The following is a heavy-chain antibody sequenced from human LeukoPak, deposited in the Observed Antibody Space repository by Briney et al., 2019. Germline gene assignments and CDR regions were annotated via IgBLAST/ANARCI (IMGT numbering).Heavy chain of an antibody. J-gene: IGHJ4*02. CDR2: INPNSGGT. V-gene: IGHV1-2*06. CDR1: GYTFTGYY. CDR3: ARDDGYCSGGSCYGVY. D-gene: IGHD2-15*01. Sequence: ASVKVSCKASGYTFTGYYMHWVRQAPGQGLEWMGRINPNSGGTNYAQKFQGRVTMTRDTSISTAYMELSSLRSEDTTVYYCARDDGYCSGGSCYGVYWGQGTLITVSS.